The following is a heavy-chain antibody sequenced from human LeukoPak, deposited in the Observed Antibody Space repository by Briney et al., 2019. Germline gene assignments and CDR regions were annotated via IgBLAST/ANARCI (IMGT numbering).Heavy chain of an antibody. CDR1: GGTFSSYA. V-gene: IGHV1-69*05. CDR2: IIPIFGTA. J-gene: IGHJ4*02. Sequence: SVKVSCKASGGTFSSYAISWVRQAPGQGLEWMGRIIPIFGTANYAQKFQGRVTITTDESTSTAYMELSNLRSEDTAVYYCARGRYYDSSGYLDYWGQGTLVTVSS. D-gene: IGHD3-22*01. CDR3: ARGRYYDSSGYLDY.